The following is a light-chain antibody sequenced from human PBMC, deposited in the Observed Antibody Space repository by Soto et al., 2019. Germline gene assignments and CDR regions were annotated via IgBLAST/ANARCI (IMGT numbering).Light chain of an antibody. J-gene: IGKJ1*01. V-gene: IGKV1-5*03. CDR3: QQYNSYPCT. Sequence: IQMTQSPSTLSVSLWYRVTVTSRASQTISSWLAWYQQKPGKAPKLLIYKASTLKSGVPSRFSGSGSGTEFTLAISSLQPDDFATYYCQQYNSYPCTFGQGTKVDIK. CDR2: KAS. CDR1: QTISSW.